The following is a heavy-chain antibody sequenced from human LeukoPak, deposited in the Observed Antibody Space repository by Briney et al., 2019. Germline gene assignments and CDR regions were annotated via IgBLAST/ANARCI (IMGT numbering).Heavy chain of an antibody. J-gene: IGHJ4*02. D-gene: IGHD4-23*01. V-gene: IGHV3-33*01. CDR3: ARDSSLGGNSDFDY. CDR1: GFTFSSYG. CDR2: IWYDGSNK. Sequence: GGSRRLSCAASGFTFSSYGMHWVRQAPGKGLEWVAVIWYDGSNKYYADSVKGRFTISRDNSKNTLYLQMNSLRAEDTAVYYCARDSSLGGNSDFDYWGQGTLVTVSS.